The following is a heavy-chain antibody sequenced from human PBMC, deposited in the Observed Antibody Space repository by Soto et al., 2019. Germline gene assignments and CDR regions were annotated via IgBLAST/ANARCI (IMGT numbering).Heavy chain of an antibody. CDR1: GGSISSYY. V-gene: IGHV4-59*01. Sequence: PSETLSLTCTVSGGSISSYYWSWIRQPPGKGLEWIGYIYYSGSTNYNPSLKSRVTISVDTSKNQFSLKLSSVTAADTAVYYCARIVGRGYSGLDYWGQGTLVTVSS. D-gene: IGHD5-12*01. CDR2: IYYSGST. CDR3: ARIVGRGYSGLDY. J-gene: IGHJ4*02.